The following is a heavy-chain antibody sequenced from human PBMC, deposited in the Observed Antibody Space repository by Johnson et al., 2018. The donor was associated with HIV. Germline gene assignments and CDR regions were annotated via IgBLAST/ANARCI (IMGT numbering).Heavy chain of an antibody. CDR2: ISSGGNYI. CDR1: GFTFSDYY. Sequence: QVQLMESGGGLVKPGGSLRLSCAASGFTFSDYYMSWIRQAPGKGLEWVSYISSGGNYIYYADSVKGRFTISRDNAKNSLFLQMNSLTAEATAVYYCARLVATKAYAFDIWGQGTLVTVSS. D-gene: IGHD5-12*01. J-gene: IGHJ3*02. V-gene: IGHV3-11*04. CDR3: ARLVATKAYAFDI.